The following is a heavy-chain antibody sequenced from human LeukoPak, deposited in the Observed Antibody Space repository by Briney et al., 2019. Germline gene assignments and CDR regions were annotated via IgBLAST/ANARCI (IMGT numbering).Heavy chain of an antibody. J-gene: IGHJ4*02. CDR1: GFSFSSFE. Sequence: PGGSLRLSCAASGFSFSSFEMNWVRLTPGKGLEWVSAISGSGGSTYYADSVKGRFTISRDNSKNTLYLQMNSLRAEDTAVYYCAKALGSGYYYDSSGSPVGYWGQGTLVTVSS. D-gene: IGHD3-22*01. V-gene: IGHV3-23*01. CDR3: AKALGSGYYYDSSGSPVGY. CDR2: ISGSGGST.